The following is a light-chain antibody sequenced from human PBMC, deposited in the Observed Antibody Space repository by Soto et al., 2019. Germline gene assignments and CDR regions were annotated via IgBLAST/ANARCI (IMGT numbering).Light chain of an antibody. CDR2: DVS. J-gene: IGLJ1*01. V-gene: IGLV2-14*01. CDR3: SSYTTSNTRQIV. CDR1: SSDVVGYNY. Sequence: QSALTQPASVSGSPGQSITISCTGTSSDVVGYNYVSWYQQHPGKAPKFMIYDVSNRPSGVSNRFSGSKSGNTASLTISGLQAEDEADYYCSSYTTSNTRQIVFGTGTKVTVV.